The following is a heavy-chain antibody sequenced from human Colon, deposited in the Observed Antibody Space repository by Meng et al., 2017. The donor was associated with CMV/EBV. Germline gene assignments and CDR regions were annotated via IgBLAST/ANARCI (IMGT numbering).Heavy chain of an antibody. V-gene: IGHV4-34*01. CDR1: GGSFSGYY. D-gene: IGHD6-6*01. Sequence: SETLSLTCAVYGGSFSGYYWSWIRQPPGKGLEWIGEINHSGSTNYNPSLKSRVTISVDTSKNQFSLKFNSVTAADTAVYYCARGFIATRPFDYWGQGTLVTVSS. J-gene: IGHJ4*02. CDR2: INHSGST. CDR3: ARGFIATRPFDY.